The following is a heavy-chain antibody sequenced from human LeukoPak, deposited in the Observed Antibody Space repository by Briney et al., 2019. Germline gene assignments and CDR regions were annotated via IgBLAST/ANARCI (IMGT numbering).Heavy chain of an antibody. J-gene: IGHJ4*02. D-gene: IGHD6-19*01. CDR2: ISGSGSST. CDR3: AKGSAVADINFDY. Sequence: GSLRLSCAASGFTFSSYVMSWVRQAPGKGLEWVSAISGSGSSTYYADSVQGRFTISRDNSKNTLYLQMNSLRAEDTAVYYCAKGSAVADINFDYWGQGTLVTVSS. V-gene: IGHV3-23*01. CDR1: GFTFSSYV.